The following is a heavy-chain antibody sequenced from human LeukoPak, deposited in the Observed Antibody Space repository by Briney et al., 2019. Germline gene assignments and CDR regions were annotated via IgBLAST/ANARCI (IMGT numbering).Heavy chain of an antibody. CDR3: AKGQGAAAGTRAFDI. Sequence: GGSLRLSCAASGFTFSSYGITWVRQTPGKGLEWVSAISGSGGSTFYADSVKGRFTISRDNSKITLYLQMNSLRAEDTAVYYCAKGQGAAAGTRAFDIWGQGTMVTVSS. D-gene: IGHD6-13*01. CDR2: ISGSGGST. V-gene: IGHV3-23*01. J-gene: IGHJ3*02. CDR1: GFTFSSYG.